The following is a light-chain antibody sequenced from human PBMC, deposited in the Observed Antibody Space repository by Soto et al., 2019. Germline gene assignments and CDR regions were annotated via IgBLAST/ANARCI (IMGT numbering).Light chain of an antibody. CDR2: AAS. CDR3: XXXXSXPXT. CDR1: QGISNY. J-gene: IGKJ3*01. Sequence: DIQMTQSPSSLSASVGDRVTITCRASQGISNYLAWFQQKPGKAPKSLIYAASSLQSGVPSKFSGSGSGTDFTLTXSSXQPXDXXXXXXXXXXSXPXTFGPGTKVDIK. V-gene: IGKV1-16*02.